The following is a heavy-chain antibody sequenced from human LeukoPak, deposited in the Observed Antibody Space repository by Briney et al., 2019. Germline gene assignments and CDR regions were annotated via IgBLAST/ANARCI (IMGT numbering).Heavy chain of an antibody. CDR3: ARSRGWTAMVMYYFDY. Sequence: SLTLSWSASGFTFSSYATRSVRHAPREGLEYGTSISSNGGSTYYANSVKGRFTSSRDNSKNTLYLQMGSLRAEDMAVYYCARSRGWTAMVMYYFDYWGQGALVTVSS. J-gene: IGHJ4*02. CDR1: GFTFSSYA. D-gene: IGHD5-18*01. CDR2: ISSNGGST. V-gene: IGHV3-64*01.